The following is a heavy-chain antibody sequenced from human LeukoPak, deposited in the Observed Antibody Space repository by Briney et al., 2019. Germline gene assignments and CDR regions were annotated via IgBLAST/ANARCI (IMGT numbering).Heavy chain of an antibody. D-gene: IGHD4-17*01. Sequence: GGSLRLSCAASGFTFSTYEMNGVRQAPGKGLEWVSYVSSSGSTIYYADSVKGRFTISRDNAKNSLYLQMNSLRAEDTAVYYCARVGEVHDYGDYLVDSWGQGTLVTVSS. J-gene: IGHJ4*02. CDR3: ARVGEVHDYGDYLVDS. CDR1: GFTFSTYE. CDR2: VSSSGSTI. V-gene: IGHV3-48*03.